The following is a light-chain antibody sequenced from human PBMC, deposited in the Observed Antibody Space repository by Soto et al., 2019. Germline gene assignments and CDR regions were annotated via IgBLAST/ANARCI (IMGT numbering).Light chain of an antibody. J-gene: IGKJ5*01. Sequence: DIQMTQSPSSLSASVGDRVTITCRASQSISSYLNWYQQKPGKAPKLLIYAASSLQSGVPSRFSGSGSGTEFTLTISSLQPEDFSTLHRQQSYSTPITFGQGTRLEIK. CDR1: QSISSY. CDR2: AAS. CDR3: QQSYSTPIT. V-gene: IGKV1-39*01.